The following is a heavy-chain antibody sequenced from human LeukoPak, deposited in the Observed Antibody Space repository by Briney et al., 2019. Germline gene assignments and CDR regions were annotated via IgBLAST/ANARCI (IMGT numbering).Heavy chain of an antibody. CDR1: GFTFSSGA. Sequence: DESLKLSCAGAGFTFSSGAMSWVRQAPGKGLEWVSGVSGVGSATYYTDSMKGRFTVSRDNSKNTLYLQMNSLRAEDTAVYYCAKSKQYSSTFFDYWGQGTLVTLSS. D-gene: IGHD6-13*01. J-gene: IGHJ4*02. V-gene: IGHV3-23*01. CDR2: VSGVGSAT. CDR3: AKSKQYSSTFFDY.